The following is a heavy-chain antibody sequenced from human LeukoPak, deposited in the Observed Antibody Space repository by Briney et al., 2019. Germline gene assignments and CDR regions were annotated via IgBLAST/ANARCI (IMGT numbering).Heavy chain of an antibody. J-gene: IGHJ4*02. Sequence: GGSLRLSCAASGLTFRSYTMHWVRQTPGKGLEWVAVISSDGSLKYYANSVKGRFTISRDNSKNTLFLQMISLGVEDTAVYYCAREIVGVEGRPIDYWGQGTLVTVSS. CDR3: AREIVGVEGRPIDY. CDR2: ISSDGSLK. D-gene: IGHD2-15*01. V-gene: IGHV3-30*04. CDR1: GLTFRSYT.